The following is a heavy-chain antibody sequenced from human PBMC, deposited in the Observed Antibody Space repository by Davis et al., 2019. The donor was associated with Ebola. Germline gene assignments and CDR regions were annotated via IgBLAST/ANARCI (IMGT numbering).Heavy chain of an antibody. CDR2: IYYSGST. V-gene: IGHV4-39*02. J-gene: IGHJ5*02. Sequence: SETLSLTCTVSGGSISSSSYYWDWIRQPPGKGLEWIGSIYYSGSTYYNPSLKSRVTISLDTSKNQFSLKLSSVTAADTAVYYCARDRALTLNWFDPWGQGTLVTVSS. CDR1: GGSISSSSYY. D-gene: IGHD3-10*01. CDR3: ARDRALTLNWFDP.